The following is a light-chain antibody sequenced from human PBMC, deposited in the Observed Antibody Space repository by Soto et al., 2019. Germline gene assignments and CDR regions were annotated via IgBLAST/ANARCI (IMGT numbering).Light chain of an antibody. CDR1: QGISNY. CDR2: AAS. CDR3: QQYSDSSGA. V-gene: IGKV1-27*01. J-gene: IGKJ1*01. Sequence: DIQMTQSPSSLSASVGDRVTITCRASQGISNYLAWYQQKPGKVPKLLIYAASTLQSGVPSRFSGSGSGTDFTLTISSLQPDDFATYYCQQYSDSSGAFGQGTNVDI.